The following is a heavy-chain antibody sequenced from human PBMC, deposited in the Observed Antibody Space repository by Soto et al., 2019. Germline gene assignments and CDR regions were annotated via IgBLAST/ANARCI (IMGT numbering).Heavy chain of an antibody. CDR2: IYYSGST. J-gene: IGHJ5*02. Sequence: SETLSLTCTVSGGSISSYYWSWIRQPPGKGLEWIGYIYYSGSTNYNPSLKSRVTISVDTSKNQFSLKLSSVTAADTAVYYCAREGHSSSWYRGHWFDPWGQGTLVTVSS. D-gene: IGHD6-13*01. V-gene: IGHV4-59*01. CDR3: AREGHSSSWYRGHWFDP. CDR1: GGSISSYY.